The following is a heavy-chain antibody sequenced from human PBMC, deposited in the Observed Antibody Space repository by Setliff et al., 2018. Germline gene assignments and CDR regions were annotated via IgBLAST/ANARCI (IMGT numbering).Heavy chain of an antibody. J-gene: IGHJ6*04. CDR3: ARDFRGGLLAATHNYNFWSGVKDV. CDR1: GFAFSSIW. Sequence: GGSLRLSCAASASGFAFSSIWMNWVRQAPGKGLEWVGRVTAGGTTNYAAPVKGRFTIARDDSKDTLYLQLNSLRTEDTAVYYCARDFRGGLLAATHNYNFWSGVKDVWGKGTTVTVSS. D-gene: IGHD3-3*01. V-gene: IGHV3-15*07. CDR2: VTAGGTT.